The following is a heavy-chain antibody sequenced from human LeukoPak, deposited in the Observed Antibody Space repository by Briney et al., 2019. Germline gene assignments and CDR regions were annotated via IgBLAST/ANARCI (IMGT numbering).Heavy chain of an antibody. Sequence: GGSLRLSCAASGFTFSSYSMNWVRQAPGKGLEWVSSISSSSSYIYYADSVKGRFIISRDNAEYSLYLQMNSLRAEDTAVYYCARGASTVRGAFDIWGQGTMVTVSS. V-gene: IGHV3-21*01. J-gene: IGHJ3*02. CDR2: ISSSSSYI. D-gene: IGHD3-10*01. CDR3: ARGASTVRGAFDI. CDR1: GFTFSSYS.